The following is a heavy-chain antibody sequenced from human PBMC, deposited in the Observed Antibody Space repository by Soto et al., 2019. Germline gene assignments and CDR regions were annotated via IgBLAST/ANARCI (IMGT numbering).Heavy chain of an antibody. D-gene: IGHD4-17*01. CDR2: IYYSGST. V-gene: IGHV4-59*01. CDR3: ARAGWDYGDYLGYFDY. J-gene: IGHJ4*02. CDR1: GGSISSYY. Sequence: QVQLQESGPGLVKPSETLSLTCTVSGGSISSYYWSWIRQPPGKGLEWIGYIYYSGSTNYNPSLKSRVTISVDTSKNQFSLKLSSVTAADTAVYYCARAGWDYGDYLGYFDYWGQGTLVTVSS.